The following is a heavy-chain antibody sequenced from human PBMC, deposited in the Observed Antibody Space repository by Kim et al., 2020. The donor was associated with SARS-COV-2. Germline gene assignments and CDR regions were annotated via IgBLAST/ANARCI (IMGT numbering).Heavy chain of an antibody. Sequence: GGSLRLSCAASGFTFSSYWMSWVRQAPGKGLEWVANIKQDGSEKYYVDSVKGRFTISRDNAKNSLYLQMNSLRAEDTAVYYCARDGRYCSSTSCFQGVYYYYGMDVWGQGTTVTVSS. CDR2: IKQDGSEK. CDR3: ARDGRYCSSTSCFQGVYYYYGMDV. D-gene: IGHD2-2*01. V-gene: IGHV3-7*03. CDR1: GFTFSSYW. J-gene: IGHJ6*02.